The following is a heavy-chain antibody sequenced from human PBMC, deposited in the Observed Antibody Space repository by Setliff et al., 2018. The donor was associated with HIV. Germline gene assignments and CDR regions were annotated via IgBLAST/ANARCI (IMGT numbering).Heavy chain of an antibody. CDR1: GFTFSNYG. CDR2: IRYDGSNT. Sequence: GGSLRLSCVASGFTFSNYGMHWVRQAPGKGLEWVAFIRYDGSNTYYVDSVKGRFTISRENSKNTLYLQMNSLRAEDTAVYHCARGHYFKDVWGQGTTVTVSS. CDR3: ARGHYFKDV. D-gene: IGHD3-22*01. J-gene: IGHJ6*02. V-gene: IGHV3-30*02.